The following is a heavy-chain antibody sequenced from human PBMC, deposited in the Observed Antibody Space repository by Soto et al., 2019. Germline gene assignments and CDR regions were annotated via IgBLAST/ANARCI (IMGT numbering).Heavy chain of an antibody. CDR2: ISGSGGST. CDR1: GFTFSSYD. V-gene: IGHV3-23*01. CDR3: AIRGLSKSEVRGYFDY. D-gene: IGHD3-10*01. J-gene: IGHJ4*02. Sequence: GGSLGLAWAASGFTFSSYDMTWVRHAPGKGLEWVSAISGSGGSTNYGDSVKGRFIISRDNSKNTLFMQMNSLRVEDTAVYYCAIRGLSKSEVRGYFDYWGRGTLVTVSS.